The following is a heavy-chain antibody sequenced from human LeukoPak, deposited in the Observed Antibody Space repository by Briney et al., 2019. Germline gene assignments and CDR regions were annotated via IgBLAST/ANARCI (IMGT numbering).Heavy chain of an antibody. CDR3: ARKKTFLNILTGYKRGGYYFDY. D-gene: IGHD3-9*01. Sequence: GGSLRLSCAASGFTFDDYTMHWVRQAPGKGLEWVSLITWDGGSTYYADSVKGRFTISRDNAKNSLYLQMNSLRAEDTAVYYCARKKTFLNILTGYKRGGYYFDYWGQGILVTVSS. CDR1: GFTFDDYT. J-gene: IGHJ4*02. CDR2: ITWDGGST. V-gene: IGHV3-43*01.